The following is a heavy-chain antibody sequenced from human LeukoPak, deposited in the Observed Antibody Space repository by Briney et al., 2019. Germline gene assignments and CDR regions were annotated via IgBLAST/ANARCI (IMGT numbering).Heavy chain of an antibody. CDR1: GGSISSYY. J-gene: IGHJ3*02. V-gene: IGHV4-59*01. CDR3: ARDPLAARPGDAFDI. CDR2: IYYSGST. Sequence: SETLSLTCTVPGGSISSYYWSWIRQPPGKGLEWIGYIYYSGSTNYNPSLKSRVTISVDTSKNQFSLKLSSVTAADTAVYYCARDPLAARPGDAFDIWGQGTMVTVSS. D-gene: IGHD6-6*01.